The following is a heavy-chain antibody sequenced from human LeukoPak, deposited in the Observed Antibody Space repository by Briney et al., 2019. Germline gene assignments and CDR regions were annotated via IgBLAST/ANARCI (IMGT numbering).Heavy chain of an antibody. V-gene: IGHV3-33*06. CDR2: IWYDGSNK. CDR1: GFTFSSYG. J-gene: IGHJ4*02. CDR3: AKTCSGGSCYLDY. Sequence: GGSLRLSCAASGFTFSSYGVHWVRQAPGKGLEWVAVIWYDGSNKYYADSVKGRFTISRDNSKNTLYLQMNSLRAEDTAVYYCAKTCSGGSCYLDYWGQGTLVTVSS. D-gene: IGHD2-15*01.